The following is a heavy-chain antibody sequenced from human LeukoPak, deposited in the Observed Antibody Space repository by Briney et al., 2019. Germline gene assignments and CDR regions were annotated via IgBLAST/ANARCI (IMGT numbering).Heavy chain of an antibody. Sequence: GGSLRLSCAASGFTFSSYWMSWVRQAPGKGLEWVANIKQDGSEKYYVDSVKGRFTISRDNAKNSLYLQINSLRAEDTAVYYCARDCSTNNCYRGGFDPWGQGTLVTVSS. D-gene: IGHD1-1*01. CDR2: IKQDGSEK. V-gene: IGHV3-7*01. J-gene: IGHJ5*02. CDR3: ARDCSTNNCYRGGFDP. CDR1: GFTFSSYW.